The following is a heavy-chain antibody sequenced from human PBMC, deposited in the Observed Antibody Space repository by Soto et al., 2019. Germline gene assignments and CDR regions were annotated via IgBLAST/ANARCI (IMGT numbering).Heavy chain of an antibody. Sequence: EVQLVESGGGLVQPGGSLRLSCAASGFTFSSYSMNWVRQAPGKGLEWVSYISSSSSTIYYADSVKGRFTISRDNAKNSLYLQMNSLRAEDTAVYYCARARECDDITCYGVGDVWGQGSLVTVSP. CDR3: ARARECDDITCYGVGDV. CDR1: GFTFSSYS. CDR2: ISSSSSTI. J-gene: IGHJ4*02. D-gene: IGHD3-9*01. V-gene: IGHV3-48*01.